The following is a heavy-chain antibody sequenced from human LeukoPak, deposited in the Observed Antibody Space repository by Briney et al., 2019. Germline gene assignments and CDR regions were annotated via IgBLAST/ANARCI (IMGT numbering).Heavy chain of an antibody. J-gene: IGHJ4*02. Sequence: PGGSLRFSCAASGFTFSSYAMDWVRQAPGKGLEWVSAVRGGDAGTSYADSVKGRFTISRDNSKNTLYLQMNSLRADDTAVYYCAKNRGGSYYSGSDYWGQGTLVTVSS. CDR3: AKNRGGSYYSGSDY. CDR2: VRGGDAGT. D-gene: IGHD1-26*01. CDR1: GFTFSSYA. V-gene: IGHV3-23*01.